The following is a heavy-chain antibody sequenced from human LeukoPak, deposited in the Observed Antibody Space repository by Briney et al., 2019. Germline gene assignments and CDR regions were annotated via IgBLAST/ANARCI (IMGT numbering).Heavy chain of an antibody. CDR2: IYPSGGT. D-gene: IGHD3-10*02. V-gene: IGHV4-4*07. CDR3: ARDSPFTMYHAFDI. Sequence: PSETLSLTCSASSDSFSSFSWIWIRQPAGRGLEWIGRIYPSGGTDYNPSLEGRLTISVDTSKNQCSLRLTSVTAADTAVYYCARDSPFTMYHAFDIWGQGTAVTVSS. CDR1: SDSFSSFS. J-gene: IGHJ3*02.